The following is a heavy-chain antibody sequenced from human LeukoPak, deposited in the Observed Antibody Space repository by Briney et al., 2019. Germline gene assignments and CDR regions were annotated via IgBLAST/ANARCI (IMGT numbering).Heavy chain of an antibody. CDR1: GGSFSSYA. J-gene: IGHJ4*02. Sequence: ASVKVSCKASGGSFSSYAISWVRQAPGQGLEWMGGIIPIFGTANYAQKFQGRVTITADESTSTAYMELSSVRSEDTAVYYCARYGSGGSYESGYFDYWGQGTLVTVSS. D-gene: IGHD2-15*01. CDR3: ARYGSGGSYESGYFDY. V-gene: IGHV1-69*13. CDR2: IIPIFGTA.